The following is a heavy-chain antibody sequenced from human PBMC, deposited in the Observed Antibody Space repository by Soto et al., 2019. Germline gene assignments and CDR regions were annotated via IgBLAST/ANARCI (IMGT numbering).Heavy chain of an antibody. CDR3: ARDYVWVSTLDY. J-gene: IGHJ4*02. CDR1: GFTFSSYA. D-gene: IGHD3-10*02. Sequence: PGGSLRLSCAASGFTFSSYAMHWVRQAPGKGLEWVAVISYDGSNKYYADSVKGRFTISRDNSKNTLYLQMNSLRAEDTAVYYSARDYVWVSTLDYGGQEPLVTVPS. CDR2: ISYDGSNK. V-gene: IGHV3-30-3*01.